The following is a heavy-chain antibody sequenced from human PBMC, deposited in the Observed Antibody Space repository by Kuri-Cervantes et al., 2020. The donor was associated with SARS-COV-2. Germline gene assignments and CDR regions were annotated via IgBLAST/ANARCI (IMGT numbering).Heavy chain of an antibody. V-gene: IGHV3-23*01. CDR1: GFTFSNAW. CDR2: ITGGGGNT. D-gene: IGHD1-26*01. CDR3: AIAHTGSYYPLDF. J-gene: IGHJ4*02. Sequence: GGSLRLSCAASGFTFSNAWMNWVRQAPGKGLDWVSTITGGGGNTYYADSVKGRFSISRENSNNTLYLQMNSLSDEDTAVYFCAIAHTGSYYPLDFWGQGILVTVSS.